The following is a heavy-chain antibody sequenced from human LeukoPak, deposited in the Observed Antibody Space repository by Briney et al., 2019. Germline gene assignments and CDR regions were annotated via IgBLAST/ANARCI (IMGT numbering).Heavy chain of an antibody. J-gene: IGHJ5*02. CDR2: ISYDGSNK. V-gene: IGHV3-30*04. CDR1: GFTFSSYA. CDR3: AGGGGANISASNWFDR. D-gene: IGHD3-16*01. Sequence: GGSLRLSCAPSGFTFSSYAIHLVRHAPGKGLGWVADISYDGSNKYYADSVKGRFTISRDNSKNTLYLQVSSLRDEDTAVYYCAGGGGANISASNWFDRWGQGTMVTVSS.